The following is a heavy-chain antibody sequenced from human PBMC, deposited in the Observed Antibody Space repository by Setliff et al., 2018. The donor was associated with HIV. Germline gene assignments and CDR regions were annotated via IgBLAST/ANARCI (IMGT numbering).Heavy chain of an antibody. CDR3: ARGPPAEDYYYYMDV. V-gene: IGHV4-34*01. Sequence: SETLSLTCAVYGESFSGYYWSWIRQPPGKGLEWIGEINHSGSTNYSPSLKSRVTMSVDTSKNQFSLKLNSVTAADTAVYYCARGPPAEDYYYYMDVWDKGTTVTVSS. J-gene: IGHJ6*03. CDR1: GESFSGYY. CDR2: INHSGST.